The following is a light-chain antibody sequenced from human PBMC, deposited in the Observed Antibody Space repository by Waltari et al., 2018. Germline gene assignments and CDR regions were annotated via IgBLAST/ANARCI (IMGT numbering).Light chain of an antibody. CDR3: QQYNDWPLT. J-gene: IGKJ4*01. Sequence: EIVMTQSPATLSLSPGEGATLSCRASQSVSRYLAGYQQKPGQAPSLLISGASTRATDIPGRFTGSGSGTDFTLTITSLQSGDVAVYYCQQYNDWPLTFGGGTKVEIK. V-gene: IGKV3-15*01. CDR1: QSVSRY. CDR2: GAS.